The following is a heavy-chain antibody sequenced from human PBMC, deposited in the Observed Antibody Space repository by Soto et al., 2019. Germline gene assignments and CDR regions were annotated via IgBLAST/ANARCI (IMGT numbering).Heavy chain of an antibody. CDR1: GGTFSSYT. CDR3: ARRVGVAPVYDAYDF. CDR2: IIPILGIA. J-gene: IGHJ3*01. V-gene: IGHV1-69*02. D-gene: IGHD2-15*01. Sequence: GASVKVSCKASGGTFSSYTISWVRQAPGQGLEWMGRIIPILGIANYAQKFQGRVTITADKSTSTAYMELSSLRSEDTAVYFCARRVGVAPVYDAYDFWGQGTMVTVSS.